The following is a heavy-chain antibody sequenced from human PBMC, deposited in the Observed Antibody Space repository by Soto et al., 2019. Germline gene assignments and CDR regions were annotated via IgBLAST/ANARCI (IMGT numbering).Heavy chain of an antibody. CDR3: ARDRSGLSGGGDAFDI. Sequence: ASVKVSCKASGYTFTGYYMHWVRQAPGQGLEWMGWINPNSGGTNYAQKFQGWVTMTRDTSISTAYMELSRLRSDDTAVYYCARDRSGLSGGGDAFDIWGQGTLVTVSS. J-gene: IGHJ3*02. CDR2: INPNSGGT. CDR1: GYTFTGYY. D-gene: IGHD6-19*01. V-gene: IGHV1-2*04.